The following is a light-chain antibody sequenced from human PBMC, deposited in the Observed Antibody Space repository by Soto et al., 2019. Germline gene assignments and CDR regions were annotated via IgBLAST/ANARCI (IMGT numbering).Light chain of an antibody. CDR1: PSISSSY. CDR3: QQYGSSPSA. V-gene: IGKV3-20*01. CDR2: GAS. J-gene: IGKJ5*01. Sequence: EIVLTQSPGTLSLSPGERATLSCRASPSISSSYLAWYQQTPGQAPRLLIYGASSRATGIPDRFSGSGSGTDFTLTIRRLEPEDFVVYYCQQYGSSPSAFGQGTRLEIK.